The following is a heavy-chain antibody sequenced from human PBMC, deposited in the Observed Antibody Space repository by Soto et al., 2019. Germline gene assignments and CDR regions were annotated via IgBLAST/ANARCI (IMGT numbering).Heavy chain of an antibody. CDR2: MYNTGST. D-gene: IGHD2-21*02. CDR3: ARDLWGYCGTDCYPRDV. V-gene: IGHV4-59*01. J-gene: IGHJ6*02. CDR1: GGTISRYY. Sequence: QVQLQESGPGLVKPSETLSLTCTVSGGTISRYYWSWIRQPPGKGLEWIWYMYNTGSTVYNPSFTSLVTISVDTSKNQFSLKLNSVTAADTAVYYCARDLWGYCGTDCYPRDVWGQGTTVTVSS.